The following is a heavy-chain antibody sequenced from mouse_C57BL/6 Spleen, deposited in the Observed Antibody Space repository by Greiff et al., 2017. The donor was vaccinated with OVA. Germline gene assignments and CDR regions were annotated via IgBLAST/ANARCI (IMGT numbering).Heavy chain of an antibody. V-gene: IGHV1-64*01. D-gene: IGHD2-5*01. CDR3: ARGGANKAYYSNDVDD. Sequence: QVQLQQPGAELVKPGASVKLSCKASGYTFTNYWMHWVRQSPGQGLEWIGMIHPNSGSTNSNEKFKSKATLTVDKSSSTAYRQLSSLTSEESAVYYCARGGANKAYYSNDVDDGGKGTTLTVAS. J-gene: IGHJ2*01. CDR1: GYTFTNYW. CDR2: IHPNSGST.